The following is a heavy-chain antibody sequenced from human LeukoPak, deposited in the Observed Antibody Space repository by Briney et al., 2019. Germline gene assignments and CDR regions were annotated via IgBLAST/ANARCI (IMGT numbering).Heavy chain of an antibody. V-gene: IGHV7-4-1*02. J-gene: IGHJ4*02. D-gene: IGHD6-6*01. Sequence: ASVRVSCTASGYTFTNYAMNWVRQAPGQGLEWMGWINTNTGNPTYAQGFTGRFVFSLATSVSTAYLQISSLKADDTAVYYCANTGFDSSSLYWGQGTLVTVSS. CDR3: ANTGFDSSSLY. CDR2: INTNTGNP. CDR1: GYTFTNYA.